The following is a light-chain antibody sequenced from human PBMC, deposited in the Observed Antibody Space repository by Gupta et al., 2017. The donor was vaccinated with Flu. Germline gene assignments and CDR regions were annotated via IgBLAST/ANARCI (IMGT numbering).Light chain of an antibody. CDR3: NARDRSGNNLWV. Sequence: SSALPQDPAVSVALVQTVRITCQGDILRSSYASWFQQTPGQAPVLVLYGENKRPSGSPDRFSGSRSGNTAAFTITGAQAEEEADYYSNARDRSGNNLWVFGGGTKLTVL. CDR1: ILRSSY. J-gene: IGLJ3*02. V-gene: IGLV3-19*01. CDR2: GEN.